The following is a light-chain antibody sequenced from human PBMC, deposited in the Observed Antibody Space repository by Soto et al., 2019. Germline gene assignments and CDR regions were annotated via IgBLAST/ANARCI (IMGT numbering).Light chain of an antibody. Sequence: EIVLTQSPGTLSLSPGERATLSCRASQSISSNYLAWYQQKPGQAPRLLIYGASSRATGIPDRFSGSGSGTDFTLTISRLEPEDFALYYCQQYGSSTFTFGPGTKVDMK. J-gene: IGKJ3*01. CDR3: QQYGSSTFT. CDR2: GAS. V-gene: IGKV3-20*01. CDR1: QSISSNY.